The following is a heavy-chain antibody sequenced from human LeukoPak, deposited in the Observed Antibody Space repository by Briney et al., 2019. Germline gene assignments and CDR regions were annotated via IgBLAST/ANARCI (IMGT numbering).Heavy chain of an antibody. CDR3: ARGNTMVRRYGMDV. Sequence: GASVKVSCKASGGTFSSYAIRWVRQAPGQGLEWMGRIIPILGIANYAQKFQGRVTITADKSTSTAYMELSSLRSEDTAVYYCARGNTMVRRYGMDVWGQGTTVTVSS. V-gene: IGHV1-69*04. J-gene: IGHJ6*02. D-gene: IGHD3-10*01. CDR2: IIPILGIA. CDR1: GGTFSSYA.